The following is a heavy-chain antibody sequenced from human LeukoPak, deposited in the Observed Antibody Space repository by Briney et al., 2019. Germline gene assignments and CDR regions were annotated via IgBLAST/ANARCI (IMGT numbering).Heavy chain of an antibody. V-gene: IGHV1-18*01. D-gene: IGHD6-19*01. CDR3: ASRSSGWYVGGTYGMDV. J-gene: IGHJ6*02. Sequence: ASVKVSCKASGYTFTSYGISWVRQAPGQGLEWMGWISAYNGNTNYAQKLQGRVTMTTDTSTSTAYMELSSLRSEDTAVYYCASRSSGWYVGGTYGMDVWGQGTTVTVSS. CDR1: GYTFTSYG. CDR2: ISAYNGNT.